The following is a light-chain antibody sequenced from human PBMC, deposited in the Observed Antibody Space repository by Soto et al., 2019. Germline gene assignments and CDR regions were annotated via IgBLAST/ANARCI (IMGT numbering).Light chain of an antibody. J-gene: IGLJ1*01. CDR1: SSDVGGYNY. V-gene: IGLV2-14*01. CDR2: DVS. Sequence: QSVLTQPASVSGSPGQSITISCTGTSSDVGGYNYVPWYQQHPGKAPKLMIYDVSNRPSGVSNRFSGSKSGNTASLTISGLQAEDEADYYCSSYTSSSIYVFGTGTKVTVL. CDR3: SSYTSSSIYV.